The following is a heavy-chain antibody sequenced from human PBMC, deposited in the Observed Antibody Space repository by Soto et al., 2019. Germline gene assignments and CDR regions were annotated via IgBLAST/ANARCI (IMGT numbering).Heavy chain of an antibody. CDR1: GGTFSSYA. V-gene: IGHV1-69*01. J-gene: IGHJ6*02. CDR2: IMPKFGVE. CDR3: ARGAGGMDV. Sequence: QVQLVQSGAEVKKPGSSVKVSCKASGGTFSSYAITWVRQAPGQGFEWMGGIMPKFGVENHAQKFQGRVTITADESTSTAYMELSSLRSEDTAVYYCARGAGGMDVWGQGTTVTVSS. D-gene: IGHD3-10*01.